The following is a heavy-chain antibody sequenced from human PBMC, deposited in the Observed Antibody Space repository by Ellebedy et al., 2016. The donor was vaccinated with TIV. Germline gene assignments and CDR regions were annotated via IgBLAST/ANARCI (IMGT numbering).Heavy chain of an antibody. CDR1: GGSISSSSYY. Sequence: SETLSLTCTVSGGSISSSSYYWGWIRQPPGKGLEWIGSIYYSGSTYYNPSLKSRVTISVDTPKNQFSLKLSSVTAADTAVYYCAGYDFWSGYSDSWGQGTLVTVSS. CDR3: AGYDFWSGYSDS. J-gene: IGHJ4*02. D-gene: IGHD3-3*01. V-gene: IGHV4-39*01. CDR2: IYYSGST.